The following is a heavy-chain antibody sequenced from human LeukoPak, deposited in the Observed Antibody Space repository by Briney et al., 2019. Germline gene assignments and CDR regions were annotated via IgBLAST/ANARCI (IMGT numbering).Heavy chain of an antibody. CDR1: GFTFSTYG. D-gene: IGHD4-17*01. CDR3: ARDFRDYRDYVAYFDS. V-gene: IGHV3-30-3*01. Sequence: GGSLRLSCAASGFTFSTYGMHWVRQAPGRGLEWVAVILYDGSNQYYADSVKGRFTISRDNSRNTLYLQMNSLKVEDTAVYYCARDFRDYRDYVAYFDSWGQGTLVTVSS. J-gene: IGHJ4*02. CDR2: ILYDGSNQ.